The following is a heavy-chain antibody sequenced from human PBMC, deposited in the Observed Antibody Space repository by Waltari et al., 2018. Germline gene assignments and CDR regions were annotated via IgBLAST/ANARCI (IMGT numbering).Heavy chain of an antibody. CDR2: IHTSGST. D-gene: IGHD1-1*01. Sequence: QVQLRESGPGLVKPSETLSLTCAVSGGSISTYYWSWIRQPAGKGLEWIGRIHTSGSTNYHPSLQSRVTMSLDTSKNQFSLELRSVHAADTAMYYCARETGHLAYYSDYWGQGTLITVSS. CDR3: ARETGHLAYYSDY. V-gene: IGHV4-4*07. CDR1: GGSISTYY. J-gene: IGHJ4*02.